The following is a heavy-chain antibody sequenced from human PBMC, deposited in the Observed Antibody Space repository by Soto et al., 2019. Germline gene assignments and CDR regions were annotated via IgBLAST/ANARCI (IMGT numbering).Heavy chain of an antibody. J-gene: IGHJ4*02. V-gene: IGHV3-23*01. CDR3: AKMTTVTTLIYYFDY. D-gene: IGHD4-4*01. CDR1: GFTFRSYA. Sequence: EVQLLESGGGLIQPGGSLRLSCAASGFTFRSYAMSWVRQAPGKGLEWVSVVSGSGTNTFYADSVKGRFTMSRDNSKNTMYLQMNSLRAEDTAVYYCAKMTTVTTLIYYFDYWGQGALVTVSS. CDR2: VSGSGTNT.